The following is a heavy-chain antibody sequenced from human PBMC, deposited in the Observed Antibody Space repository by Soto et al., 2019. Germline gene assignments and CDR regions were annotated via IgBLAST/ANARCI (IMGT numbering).Heavy chain of an antibody. V-gene: IGHV3-74*01. Sequence: PGGSLRLSCAASGFTFSNYWMHWVRQVPGRGLVWVSRISHDGSGTSYADSVKGRFTISRDNAKNTVYLQMNSLRAEDTAVYYCGSVCDCWGNGTLVTVSS. CDR1: GFTFSNYW. CDR2: ISHDGSGT. J-gene: IGHJ4*01. CDR3: GSVCDC.